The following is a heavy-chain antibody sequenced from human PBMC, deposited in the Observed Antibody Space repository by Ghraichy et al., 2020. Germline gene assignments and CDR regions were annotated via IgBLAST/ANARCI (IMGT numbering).Heavy chain of an antibody. CDR1: GFTFSSYS. CDR2: ISSSSSYI. D-gene: IGHD5-12*01. Sequence: GGSLRLSCAASGFTFSSYSMNWVRQAPGKGLEWVSSISSSSSYIYYADSVKGRFTISRDNAKNSLYLQMNSLRAEDTAVYYCARDQGGYDFGDFDYWGQGTLVTVSS. CDR3: ARDQGGYDFGDFDY. V-gene: IGHV3-21*01. J-gene: IGHJ4*02.